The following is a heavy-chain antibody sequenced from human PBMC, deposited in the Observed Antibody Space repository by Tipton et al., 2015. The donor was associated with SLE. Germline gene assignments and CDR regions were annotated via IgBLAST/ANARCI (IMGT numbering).Heavy chain of an antibody. CDR1: GGTFSSYA. CDR3: ARECSGTGCLDY. D-gene: IGHD3-10*02. Sequence: QLVQSGPEVKKPGSSVKVSCKASGGTFSSYAIDWVRQAPGQGLEWMGRISTKNGDTKYAQRFQGRVSMTTDTSTSTTYMALRSPRSDDTAIYYCARECSGTGCLDYWGQGTLVTVSS. J-gene: IGHJ4*02. V-gene: IGHV1-18*01. CDR2: ISTKNGDT.